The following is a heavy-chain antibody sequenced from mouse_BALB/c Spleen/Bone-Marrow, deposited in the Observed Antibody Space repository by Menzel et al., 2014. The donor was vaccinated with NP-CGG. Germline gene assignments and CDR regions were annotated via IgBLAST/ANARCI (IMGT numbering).Heavy chain of an antibody. CDR1: GFNIKDTY. Sequence: VQLQQSGAELVKPGASVKLSCTASGFNIKDTYIHWGKQRPEQGLKWIGRIDLANVNTKYDPKFQGKATITADTSSNTAYLRLSSLTSEDTAVYYCARYRLGTYFDYWGQGTTLTVSS. D-gene: IGHD2-14*01. J-gene: IGHJ2*01. CDR2: IDLANVNT. V-gene: IGHV14-3*02. CDR3: ARYRLGTYFDY.